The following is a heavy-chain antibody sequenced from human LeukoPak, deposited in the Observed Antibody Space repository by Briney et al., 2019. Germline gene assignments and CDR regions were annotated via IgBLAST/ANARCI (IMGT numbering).Heavy chain of an antibody. V-gene: IGHV1-18*01. CDR3: ARIKPVVGATTVDY. CDR2: ISAYNGNT. CDR1: GYTFTSYG. Sequence: ASVKVSCKASGYTFTSYGISWVRQAPGQGLEWMGWISAYNGNTNYAQKLQGRVTMTTDTSTSTAYMELRSLRSDDTAVYYCARIKPVVGATTVDYWGQGTLVTVSS. J-gene: IGHJ4*02. D-gene: IGHD1-26*01.